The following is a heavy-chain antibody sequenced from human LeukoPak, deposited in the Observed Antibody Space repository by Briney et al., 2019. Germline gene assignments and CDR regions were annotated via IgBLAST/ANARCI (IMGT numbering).Heavy chain of an antibody. CDR3: ARDSRYSGRFDY. D-gene: IGHD1-26*01. J-gene: IGHJ4*02. CDR1: LYTFTSYG. CDR2: IRAYKGNT. Sequence: ASVKVSCKASLYTFTSYGISSVRQAPGQGLEWMGWIRAYKGNTNYAQKLQGRVTMTTDTSTTTASMEQRSVRSDDTGVYYCARDSRYSGRFDYWGQGTLVTVSS. V-gene: IGHV1-18*01.